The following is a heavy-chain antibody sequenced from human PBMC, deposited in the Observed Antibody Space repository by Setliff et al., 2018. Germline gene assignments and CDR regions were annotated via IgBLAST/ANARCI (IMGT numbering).Heavy chain of an antibody. CDR1: GFTFSNAW. J-gene: IGHJ3*02. Sequence: SGGSLRLSCAASGFTFSNAWMSWVRQAPGKGLEWVGRIKSKASGFTTEYAASVKGRLSVSRDNSKNSLYLQMNSLKPEDTAVYYCLGSLRKINSFDIWGQGTMVTVSS. CDR2: IKSKASGFTT. CDR3: LGSLRKINSFDI. D-gene: IGHD2-21*01. V-gene: IGHV3-72*01.